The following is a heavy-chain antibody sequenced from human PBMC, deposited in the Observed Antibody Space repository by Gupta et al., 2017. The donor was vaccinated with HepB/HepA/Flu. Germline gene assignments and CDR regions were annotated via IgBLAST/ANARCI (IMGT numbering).Heavy chain of an antibody. CDR1: GLNFTPYW. D-gene: IGHD1-26*01. CDR3: AGEVGFPALDI. J-gene: IGHJ3*02. Sequence: EVQLVESGGGLVQPGGSLRLSCAGSGLNFTPYWMHWVRQAPGKGLEWVANINQDGSVKQYVDSMKGRFTISRDNGKNSLYLQMNSLRVEDTALYHCAGEVGFPALDIWGQGTMVTVSS. V-gene: IGHV3-7*01. CDR2: INQDGSVK.